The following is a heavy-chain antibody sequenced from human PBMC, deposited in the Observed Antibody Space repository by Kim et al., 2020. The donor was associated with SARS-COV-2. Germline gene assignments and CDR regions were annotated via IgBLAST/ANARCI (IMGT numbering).Heavy chain of an antibody. CDR3: ASQRDDYGDSNYYYGMDV. V-gene: IGHV4-39*01. CDR1: GGSISSSSYY. J-gene: IGHJ6*02. Sequence: SETLSLTCTVSGGSISSSSYYWGWIRQPPGKGLEWIGSIYYSGSTYYNPSLKSRVTISVDTSKNQFSLKLSSVTAADTAVYYCASQRDDYGDSNYYYGMDVWGQGTTVTVSS. D-gene: IGHD4-17*01. CDR2: IYYSGST.